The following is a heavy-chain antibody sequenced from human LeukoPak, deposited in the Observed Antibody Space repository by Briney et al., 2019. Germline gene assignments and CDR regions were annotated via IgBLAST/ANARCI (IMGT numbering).Heavy chain of an antibody. CDR1: GGSISSYY. CDR2: IYYSGST. D-gene: IGHD6-6*01. V-gene: IGHV4-59*01. J-gene: IGHJ3*02. CDR3: ARSPIAARPSDAFDI. Sequence: SETLSLTCTVSGGSISSYYWSWIRQPPGKGLEWIGYIYYSGSTNYNPPLKSRVTISVDTSKNQFSLKLSSVTAADTAVYYCARSPIAARPSDAFDIWGQGTMVTVSS.